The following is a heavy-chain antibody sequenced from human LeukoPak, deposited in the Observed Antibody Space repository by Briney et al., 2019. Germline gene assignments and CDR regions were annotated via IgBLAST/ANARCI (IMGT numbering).Heavy chain of an antibody. CDR1: GFTVGSNT. V-gene: IGHV3-66*01. J-gene: IGHJ4*02. Sequence: GGSLRLSCAASGFTVGSNTMSWVRQAPGKGLEWVSIIYSGGSTFYADSVKGRFTISRDNSKNTLYLQMSSLRTEDTAVYYCARGGSYFDISGYYFYWGQGTLVTVSS. CDR2: IYSGGST. D-gene: IGHD3-22*01. CDR3: ARGGSYFDISGYYFY.